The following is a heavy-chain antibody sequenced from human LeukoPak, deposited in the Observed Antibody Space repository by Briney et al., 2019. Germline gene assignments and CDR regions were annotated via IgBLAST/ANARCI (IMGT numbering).Heavy chain of an antibody. CDR3: AREYDSSGYYYFDYYYMDV. J-gene: IGHJ6*03. Sequence: GGSLRLSCAASGFTFSSYWMSWVRQAPGKGLEWVANIKQDGSEKYYVDSVKGRFTISRDNAKNSLYLQMNSLRAEDTAVYYCAREYDSSGYYYFDYYYMDVRGKGTTITVSS. CDR2: IKQDGSEK. V-gene: IGHV3-7*01. CDR1: GFTFSSYW. D-gene: IGHD3-22*01.